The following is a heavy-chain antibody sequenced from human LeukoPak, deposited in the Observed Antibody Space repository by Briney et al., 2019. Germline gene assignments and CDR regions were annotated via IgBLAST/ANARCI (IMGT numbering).Heavy chain of an antibody. J-gene: IGHJ5*02. CDR2: IWFDGSQQ. D-gene: IGHD1-26*01. V-gene: IGHV3-33*01. CDR1: VYTFCNQV. Sequence: GGPLRLSCATSVYTFCNQVMQWVRQAPGKGLEGVAVIWFDGSQQYYADTVRGRFTISRDSSKNTVYLQMNGLRAEDTAVYYCARARGAYANDNWFDPWGQGTLVTVSS. CDR3: ARARGAYANDNWFDP.